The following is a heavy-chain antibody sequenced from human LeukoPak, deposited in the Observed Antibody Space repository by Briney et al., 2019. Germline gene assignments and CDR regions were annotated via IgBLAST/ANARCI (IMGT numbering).Heavy chain of an antibody. D-gene: IGHD4-17*01. CDR1: GGSFSGYY. CDR3: ARGLSDYGDNRRTLPYYYYYYMDV. V-gene: IGHV4-34*01. Sequence: SETLSLTCAVYGGSFSGYYWSWIRQPPGKGLEWIGEINHSGSTNYNPSLKSRVTISVDTSKNQFSLKLSSVTAADTAVYYCARGLSDYGDNRRTLPYYYYYYMDVWGKGTTVTVSS. J-gene: IGHJ6*03. CDR2: INHSGST.